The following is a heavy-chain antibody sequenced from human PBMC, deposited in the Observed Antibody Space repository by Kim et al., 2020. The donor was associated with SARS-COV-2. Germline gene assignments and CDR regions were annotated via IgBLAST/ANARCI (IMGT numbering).Heavy chain of an antibody. D-gene: IGHD3-10*01. CDR2: IYYSGST. Sequence: SETLSLTCTVSGGSMSSYYWSWIRQPPGKGLEWIGNIYYSGSTRSNSSLKSRLTISLDMSKKQFSLKLTSMTAADTAVYYCARVYYYGSGSYHAFDVWGQGTRVTVSS. CDR3: ARVYYYGSGSYHAFDV. CDR1: GGSMSSYY. V-gene: IGHV4-59*01. J-gene: IGHJ3*01.